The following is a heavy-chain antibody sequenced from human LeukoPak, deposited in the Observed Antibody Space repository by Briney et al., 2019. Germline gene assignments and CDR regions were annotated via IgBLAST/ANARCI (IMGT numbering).Heavy chain of an antibody. CDR1: GFTFSSYS. V-gene: IGHV3-48*04. Sequence: QTGGSLRLSCAASGFTFSSYSMNWVRQAPGKGLEWVSYISSSSSTIYYADSVKGRFTISRDNAKNSLYLQMNSLRAEDTAVYYCARDREGSAAPDHFDYWGQGTLVTVSS. CDR3: ARDREGSAAPDHFDY. CDR2: ISSSSSTI. D-gene: IGHD6-13*01. J-gene: IGHJ4*02.